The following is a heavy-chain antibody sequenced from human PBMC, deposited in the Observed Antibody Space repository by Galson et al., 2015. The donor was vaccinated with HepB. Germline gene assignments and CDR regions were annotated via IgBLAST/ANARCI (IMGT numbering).Heavy chain of an antibody. CDR3: AKDVLRYGSGSYVDYFDF. J-gene: IGHJ4*02. D-gene: IGHD3-10*01. CDR1: GFTFSSYG. CDR2: IQNDGANK. Sequence: SLRLSCAASGFTFSSYGMHWVRQAPGKGLEWVSFIQNDGANKYYADSVKGRFTFSRDNSKNTLYLQMNSLRPDDTAVYYCAKDVLRYGSGSYVDYFDFWGQRTLVSVSS. V-gene: IGHV3-30*02.